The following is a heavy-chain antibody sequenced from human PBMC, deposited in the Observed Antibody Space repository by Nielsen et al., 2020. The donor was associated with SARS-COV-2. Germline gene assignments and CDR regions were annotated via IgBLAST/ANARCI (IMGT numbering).Heavy chain of an antibody. J-gene: IGHJ6*03. CDR2: IYYSGST. CDR3: ARQNYSNYARSYYYYYYMDV. V-gene: IGHV4-61*08. D-gene: IGHD4-11*01. Sequence: SETLSLTCTVSGGSISSGGYYWSWIRQHPGKGLEWIGYIYYSGSTNYNPSLKSRVTISVDTSKNQFSLKLSSVTAADTAVYYCARQNYSNYARSYYYYYYMDVWGKGTTVTVSS. CDR1: GGSISSGGYY.